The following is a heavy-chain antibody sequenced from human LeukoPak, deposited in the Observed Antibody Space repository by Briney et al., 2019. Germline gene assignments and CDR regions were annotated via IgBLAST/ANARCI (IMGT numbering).Heavy chain of an antibody. J-gene: IGHJ4*02. V-gene: IGHV1-69*01. CDR2: IIPIFGTA. Sequence: ASVKVSCKASGGTFCSYAISWVRQAPGQGLEWMGGIIPIFGTANYAQKFQGRVTITADESTSTAYMELSSLRSEDTAVYYCARSGVAENDYWGQGTLVTVSS. CDR1: GGTFCSYA. D-gene: IGHD3-10*01. CDR3: ARSGVAENDY.